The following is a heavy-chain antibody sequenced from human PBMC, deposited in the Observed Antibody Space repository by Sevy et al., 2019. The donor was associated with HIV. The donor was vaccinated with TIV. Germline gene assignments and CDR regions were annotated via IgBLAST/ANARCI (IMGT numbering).Heavy chain of an antibody. CDR1: GFTFSSYA. J-gene: IGHJ4*02. CDR2: ISYDGSNK. CDR3: ARLPGGSGGSCYPNCFDY. D-gene: IGHD2-15*01. Sequence: GGSLRLSCAASGFTFSSYAMHGVRQAPGKGLEWVAVISYDGSNKYYADSVKGRFTISRDNSKNTLYLQMNSLRAEDTAVYYCARLPGGSGGSCYPNCFDYWGQGTLVTVSS. V-gene: IGHV3-30-3*01.